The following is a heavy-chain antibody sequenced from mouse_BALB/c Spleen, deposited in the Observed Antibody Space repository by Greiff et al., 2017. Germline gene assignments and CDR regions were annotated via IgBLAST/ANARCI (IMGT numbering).Heavy chain of an antibody. J-gene: IGHJ4*01. CDR1: GFSLTSYG. D-gene: IGHD1-1*01. CDR3: AREYYYGSSYIYAMDY. CDR2: IWAGGST. V-gene: IGHV2-9*02. Sequence: VMLVESGPGLVAPSQSLSITCTVSGFSLTSYGVHWVRQPPGKGLEWLGVIWAGGSTNYNSALMSRLSISKDNSKSQVFLKMNSLQTDDTAMYYCAREYYYGSSYIYAMDYWGQGTSVTVSS.